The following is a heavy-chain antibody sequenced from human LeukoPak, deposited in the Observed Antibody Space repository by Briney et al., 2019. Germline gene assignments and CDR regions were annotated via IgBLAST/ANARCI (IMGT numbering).Heavy chain of an antibody. D-gene: IGHD1-26*01. CDR1: GFTSSSYG. CDR3: AKDPSLWEVRRVYYMDV. J-gene: IGHJ6*03. V-gene: IGHV3-30*02. CDR2: IRYDGSNK. Sequence: PGGSLRLSCAASGFTSSSYGMHWVRQAPGKGLEWVAFIRYDGSNKYYADSVKGRFTISRDNSKNTLYLQMNSLRAEDTAVYYCAKDPSLWEVRRVYYMDVWGKGTTVTVSS.